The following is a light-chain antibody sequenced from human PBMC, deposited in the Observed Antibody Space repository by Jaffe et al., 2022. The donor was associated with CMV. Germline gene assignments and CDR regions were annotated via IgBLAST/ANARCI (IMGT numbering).Light chain of an antibody. CDR3: MQALQSPT. J-gene: IGKJ4*01. CDR1: QSLLHSNGFNY. CDR2: LGS. V-gene: IGKV2-28*01. Sequence: EIVMTQSPLSLPVTPGEPASISCRSSQSLLHSNGFNYLDWYLQKPGQSPQLLIYLGSNRASGVPDRFSGSGSGTDFKLKINRVEAEDVGVYYCMQALQSPTFGGGTKVEIK.